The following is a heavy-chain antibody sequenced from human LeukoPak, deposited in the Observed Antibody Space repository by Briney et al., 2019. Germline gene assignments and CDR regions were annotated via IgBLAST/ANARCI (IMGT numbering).Heavy chain of an antibody. Sequence: GGSLRLSCTASGFTFGDYALNWVRQAPGEGLEWVGFSKSKDYGGTTDYAASVRGRFTISRDDSKGIGYLQMNSLKSEDTAVYYCTSDSSGQTDFDYWGQGTLVTVSS. CDR1: GFTFGDYA. J-gene: IGHJ4*02. V-gene: IGHV3-49*04. CDR3: TSDSSGQTDFDY. CDR2: SKSKDYGGTT. D-gene: IGHD6-19*01.